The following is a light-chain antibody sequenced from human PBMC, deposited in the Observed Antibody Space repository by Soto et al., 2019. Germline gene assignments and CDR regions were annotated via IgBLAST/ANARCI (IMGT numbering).Light chain of an antibody. J-gene: IGKJ3*01. Sequence: DIQMTQSPSSLSASVGDRVTITCRASLRISSYLNWYQQIPGKAPKLLIYAANTLQSGVPSRFSGSESGTDFTLTISSLQPEDFATYYCQQSYIAPFSFGPGTKVDFK. V-gene: IGKV1-39*01. CDR1: LRISSY. CDR3: QQSYIAPFS. CDR2: AAN.